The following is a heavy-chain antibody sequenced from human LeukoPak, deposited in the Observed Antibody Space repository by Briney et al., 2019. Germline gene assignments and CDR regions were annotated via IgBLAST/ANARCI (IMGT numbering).Heavy chain of an antibody. CDR3: ARSTAAGPGY. V-gene: IGHV4-38-2*01. D-gene: IGHD6-13*01. CDR2: IYHSGST. J-gene: IGHJ4*02. CDR1: GYSISSGYY. Sequence: SETLSLTCAVSGYSISSGYYRGWIRQPPGKGLEWIGSIYHSGSTYYNPSLKSRVTISVDTSKNQFSLKLSSVTAADTAVYYCARSTAAGPGYWGQGTLVTVSS.